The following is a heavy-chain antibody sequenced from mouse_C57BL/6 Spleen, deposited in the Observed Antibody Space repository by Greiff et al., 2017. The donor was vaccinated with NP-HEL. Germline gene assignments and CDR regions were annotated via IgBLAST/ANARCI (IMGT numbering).Heavy chain of an antibody. J-gene: IGHJ1*03. Sequence: QVQLQQPGAELVMPGASVKLSCKASGYTFTSYWMHWVKQRPGQGLEWIGEIDPSDSYTNYNQKFKGKSTLTVDKSSSTAYMQRSSLTSEDSAVYYCASLPYGSTYWYFDVWGTGTTVTVSS. CDR2: IDPSDSYT. D-gene: IGHD1-1*01. CDR3: ASLPYGSTYWYFDV. CDR1: GYTFTSYW. V-gene: IGHV1-69*01.